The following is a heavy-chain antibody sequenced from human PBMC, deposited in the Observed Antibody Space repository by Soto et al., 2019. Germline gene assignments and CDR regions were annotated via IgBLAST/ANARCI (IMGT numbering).Heavy chain of an antibody. CDR2: ITGSGAGT. CDR3: AKSWVRTLTTHDY. V-gene: IGHV3-23*01. CDR1: GFTFSSYA. J-gene: IGHJ4*02. D-gene: IGHD4-17*01. Sequence: PGGSLRLSCGASGFTFSSYAMSWVRQAPGKGLEWVSGITGSGAGTNYADSVKGRFTISRDNSKNTLYLQMNSLRAEDTAIYYCAKSWVRTLTTHDYWGQGTLVTVSS.